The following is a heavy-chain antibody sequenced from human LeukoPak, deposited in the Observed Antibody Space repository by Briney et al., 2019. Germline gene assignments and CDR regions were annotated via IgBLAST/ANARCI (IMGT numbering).Heavy chain of an antibody. CDR2: IIPILGIA. Sequence: SVKVSCKASGGTFISYAISWVRQAPGQGLEWMGRIIPILGIANYARKFQGRVTITADKSTSTAYMELSSLRSEDTAVYYCATILVVNAFDIWGQGTMVTVSS. D-gene: IGHD3-22*01. V-gene: IGHV1-69*04. CDR3: ATILVVNAFDI. J-gene: IGHJ3*02. CDR1: GGTFISYA.